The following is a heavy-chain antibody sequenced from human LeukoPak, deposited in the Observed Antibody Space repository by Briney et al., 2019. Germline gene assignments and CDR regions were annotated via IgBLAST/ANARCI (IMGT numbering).Heavy chain of an antibody. CDR3: AKGNDYYGSGSFDY. CDR2: ISGSGGST. V-gene: IGHV3-23*01. D-gene: IGHD3-10*01. Sequence: PGGSLRLSCAASGFTFSSYAMSWVRQAPGKGLEWVSAISGSGGSTYYADSVKGRFTISRDNSKNTLYLQMNNLRAEDTAVYYCAKGNDYYGSGSFDYWGQGTLVTVSS. J-gene: IGHJ4*02. CDR1: GFTFSSYA.